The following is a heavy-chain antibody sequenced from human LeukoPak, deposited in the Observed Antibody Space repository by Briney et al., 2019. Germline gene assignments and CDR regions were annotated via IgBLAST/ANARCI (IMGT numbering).Heavy chain of an antibody. J-gene: IGHJ6*03. CDR1: GGSISSYY. CDR3: AIYPPGIAAAGTPMDV. V-gene: IGHV4-59*01. CDR2: IYYSGST. Sequence: PSETLSLTCTVSGGSISSYYWSWIRQPPGMGLEWIGYIYYSGSTNYNPSLKSRVTISVDTSKNQFSLKLSSVTAADTAVYYCAIYPPGIAAAGTPMDVWGKGTTVTVSS. D-gene: IGHD6-13*01.